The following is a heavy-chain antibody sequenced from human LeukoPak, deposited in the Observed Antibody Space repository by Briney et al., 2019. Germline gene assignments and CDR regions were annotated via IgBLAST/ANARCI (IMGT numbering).Heavy chain of an antibody. J-gene: IGHJ6*03. CDR1: GGSIGTYY. D-gene: IGHD3-16*02. CDR2: IYVTGT. CDR3: ARHIGGGIEDMDV. V-gene: IGHV4-59*08. Sequence: SETLSLTCTVSGGSIGTYYWSWLRQSPGKGLEWIGYIYVTGTRYNPYLQSRVTISVDRSRNQFFPKMSSVTAADTAVYYCARHIGGGIEDMDVWGKGTKVIVSS.